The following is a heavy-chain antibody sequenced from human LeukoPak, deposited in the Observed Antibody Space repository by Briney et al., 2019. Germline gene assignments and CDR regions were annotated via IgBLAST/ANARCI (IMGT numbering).Heavy chain of an antibody. J-gene: IGHJ4*02. CDR1: GYTFTSYG. V-gene: IGHV1-18*01. Sequence: ALVKVSCKASGYTFTSYGFSWVRQAPGQGLEWMGWISAYNGNTHYAQKLQDRVTMTTDTSTSTAYMEVSSLRSEDTALYYCARSSNIPFDYWGQGTLVTVSS. D-gene: IGHD2/OR15-2a*01. CDR2: ISAYNGNT. CDR3: ARSSNIPFDY.